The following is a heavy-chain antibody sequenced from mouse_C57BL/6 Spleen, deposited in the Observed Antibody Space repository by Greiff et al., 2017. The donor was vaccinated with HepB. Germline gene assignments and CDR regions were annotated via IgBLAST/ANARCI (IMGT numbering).Heavy chain of an antibody. J-gene: IGHJ4*01. CDR1: GYTFTDYY. V-gene: IGHV1-19*01. CDR2: INPYNGGT. CDR3: ARFDYDVDYYAMDY. D-gene: IGHD2-4*01. Sequence: VQLQQSGPVLVKPGASVKMSCKASGYTFTDYYMNWVKQSHGKSLEWIGVINPYNGGTSYNQKFKGKATLTVDKSYSTAYMELNSLTSEDSAVYYCARFDYDVDYYAMDYWGQGTSVTVSS.